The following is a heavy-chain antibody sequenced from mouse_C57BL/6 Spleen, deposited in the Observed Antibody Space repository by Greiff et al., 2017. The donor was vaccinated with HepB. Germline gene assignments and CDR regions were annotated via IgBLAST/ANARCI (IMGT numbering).Heavy chain of an antibody. J-gene: IGHJ2*01. V-gene: IGHV5-6*01. CDR2: ISSGGSYT. CDR3: ARHETILSVRGYFDY. CDR1: GFTFSSYG. Sequence: EVQGVESGGDLVKPGGSLKLSCAASGFTFSSYGMSWVRQTPDKRLEWVATISSGGSYTYYPDSVKGRFTISRDNAKNTLYLQMSRLKSEDTAMYYCARHETILSVRGYFDYWGQGTTLTVSS. D-gene: IGHD2-14*01.